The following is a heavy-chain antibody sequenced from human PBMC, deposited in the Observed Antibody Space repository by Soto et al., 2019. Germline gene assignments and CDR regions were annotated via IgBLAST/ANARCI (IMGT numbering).Heavy chain of an antibody. V-gene: IGHV1-18*01. Sequence: ASVKVSCKASGYTFTSYGISWVRQAPGQGFEWMGWISAYNGNTNYAQKLQGRVTMTTDTSTSTAYMELRSLRSDDTAVYYCAREGYYDSSGYQYGMDVWGQGTTVTVSS. CDR3: AREGYYDSSGYQYGMDV. CDR1: GYTFTSYG. D-gene: IGHD3-22*01. J-gene: IGHJ6*02. CDR2: ISAYNGNT.